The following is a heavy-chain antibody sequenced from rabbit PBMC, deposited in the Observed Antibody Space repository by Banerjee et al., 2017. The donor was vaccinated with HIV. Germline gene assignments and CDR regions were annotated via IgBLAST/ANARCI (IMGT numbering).Heavy chain of an antibody. CDR3: ASTYSGYGGATPM. V-gene: IGHV1S45*01. Sequence: QEQLEESGGGLVQPEGSLTLTCTASGFSFSSSYWICWVRQAPGKGLEWIACIYSDNGRIGYASWAKGRFTISKTSSTTVTLQMTSLTVADTATYLCASTYSGYGGATPMWGQGTLVTVS. CDR2: IYSDNGRI. CDR1: GFSFSSSYW. D-gene: IGHD1-1*01. J-gene: IGHJ3*01.